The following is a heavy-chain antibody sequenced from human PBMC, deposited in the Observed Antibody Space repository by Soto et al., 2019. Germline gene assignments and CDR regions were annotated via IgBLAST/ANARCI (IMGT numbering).Heavy chain of an antibody. CDR3: ARYCAGNVCYSRHYYAMDV. D-gene: IGHD2-8*02. V-gene: IGHV1-18*01. Sequence: QVQLVQSAGEVKRPGASANVSCQASGYTFRNYIIAWVRQAPGQGLEWMGWISPYNGNTNYARKFRGRVTLTTDTSTSAAYMELRSLGSDDAATYYCARYCAGNVCYSRHYYAMDVW. CDR1: GYTFRNYI. CDR2: ISPYNGNT. J-gene: IGHJ6*01.